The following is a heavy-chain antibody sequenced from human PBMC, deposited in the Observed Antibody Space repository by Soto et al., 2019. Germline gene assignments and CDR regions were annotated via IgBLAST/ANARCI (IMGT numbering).Heavy chain of an antibody. D-gene: IGHD1-1*01. Sequence: QVQLVESGGGLVKPGGSLRLSCAASGFTFSDYYMSWIRQAPGKGLEWVSYISSSGSTIYYADSVKGRFTISRDNAKHSLYLQLNSLSAEDTAVYYCARDLGGLERRFWNWFDPWGQGTLVTVSS. CDR3: ARDLGGLERRFWNWFDP. CDR1: GFTFSDYY. V-gene: IGHV3-11*01. J-gene: IGHJ5*02. CDR2: ISSSGSTI.